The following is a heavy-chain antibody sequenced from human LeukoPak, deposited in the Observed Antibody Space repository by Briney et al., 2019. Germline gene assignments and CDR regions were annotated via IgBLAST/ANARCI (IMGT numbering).Heavy chain of an antibody. D-gene: IGHD6-19*01. CDR3: ARAPGWGYFDY. J-gene: IGHJ4*02. CDR2: ISTSSSYI. Sequence: PGGSLRLSCAASGFTFNTYSMNWVRQAPGKGLEWVSSISTSSSYIYYADSVKGRFTISRDNAKNSLYLQMNSLRAEDTAVYYCARAPGWGYFDYWGQGTLVTVSS. CDR1: GFTFNTYS. V-gene: IGHV3-21*01.